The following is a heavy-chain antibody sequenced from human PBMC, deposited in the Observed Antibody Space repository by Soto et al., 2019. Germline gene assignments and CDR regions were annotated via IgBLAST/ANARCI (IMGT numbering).Heavy chain of an antibody. CDR2: IWYDGSNK. CDR1: GFTFSSYG. D-gene: IGHD4-17*01. Sequence: QVQLVESGGGVVQPGRSLRLSCAASGFTFSSYGMHWVRQAPGKGLEWVAVIWYDGSNKYYADSVKGRFTISSDNSKNTLYLQMNRLRGEDTAVYYCARDYPVNLVYGDGDFDYWGQGTLVTVSS. V-gene: IGHV3-33*01. J-gene: IGHJ4*02. CDR3: ARDYPVNLVYGDGDFDY.